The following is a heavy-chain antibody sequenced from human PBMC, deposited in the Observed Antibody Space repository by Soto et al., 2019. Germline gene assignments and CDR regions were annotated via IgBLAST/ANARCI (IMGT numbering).Heavy chain of an antibody. CDR1: GGSISSSSYY. CDR2: IYYSGST. V-gene: IGHV4-39*01. CDR3: ARPGVADGFDY. J-gene: IGHJ4*02. Sequence: SETLSLTCTVSGGSISSSSYYWGWIRQPPGKGLEWIGSIYYSGSTYYNPSLKSRVTISVDTSKNQFSLKLSSVTAADTAVYYCARPGVADGFDYWGQGTLVTVSS. D-gene: IGHD2-15*01.